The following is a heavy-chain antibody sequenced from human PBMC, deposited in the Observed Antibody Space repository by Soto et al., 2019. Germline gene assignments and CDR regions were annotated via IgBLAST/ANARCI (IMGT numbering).Heavy chain of an antibody. CDR1: GFTFSSFW. CDR3: GPRWSPSNWFDP. Sequence: EVQLVESGGGLVQPGGSLRLSCAASGFTFSSFWMHWVRQAPGKGLVWVARVNTDETSTWYADSVRGRFTISRDNAKNTLYLQMNSLTAEDTAMYYCGPRWSPSNWFDPWGQGTLVIVSS. CDR2: VNTDETST. J-gene: IGHJ5*02. V-gene: IGHV3-74*01. D-gene: IGHD3-3*01.